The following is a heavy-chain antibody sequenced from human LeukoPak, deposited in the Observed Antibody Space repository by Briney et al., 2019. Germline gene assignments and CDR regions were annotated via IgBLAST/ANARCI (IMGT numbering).Heavy chain of an antibody. J-gene: IGHJ4*02. V-gene: IGHV3-23*01. D-gene: IGHD3-22*01. Sequence: GESLKISCKGSGYSFTSYWISWVRQAPGKGLEWVSTIGGSGGSTYYADSVKGRFTISRDNSKNTLHLQMNSLRAEDTAVYYCAKHSSFDYWGQGTLVTVSS. CDR1: GYSFTSYW. CDR3: AKHSSFDY. CDR2: IGGSGGST.